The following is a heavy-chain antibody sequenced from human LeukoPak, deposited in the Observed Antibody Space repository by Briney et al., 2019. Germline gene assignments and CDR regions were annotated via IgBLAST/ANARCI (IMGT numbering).Heavy chain of an antibody. CDR1: GGTFSSYA. Sequence: AASVKVSCKASGGTFSSYAISWVRQAPGQGLEWMGGIIPIFGTANYAQKFQGRVTITADESTSTAYMELSSLRSEDTAVYYCAIVTSNWFDPWGQGTLVTVSS. CDR2: IIPIFGTA. D-gene: IGHD2/OR15-2a*01. CDR3: AIVTSNWFDP. J-gene: IGHJ5*02. V-gene: IGHV1-69*13.